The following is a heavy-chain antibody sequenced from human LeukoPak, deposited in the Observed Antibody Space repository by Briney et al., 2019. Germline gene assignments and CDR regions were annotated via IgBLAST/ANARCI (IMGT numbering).Heavy chain of an antibody. CDR2: IYPGDSDT. CDR1: GYSFTSYW. V-gene: IGHV5-51*01. CDR3: ARRGVSSTAPNWFDP. Sequence: GESLKISCKGSGYSFTSYWIGWVRQMPGKGLEWMGIIYPGDSDTRYSPSFQGQVAISADKSISTAYLQWSSLKASDTAMYYCARRGVSSTAPNWFDPWGQGTLVTVSS. J-gene: IGHJ5*02. D-gene: IGHD6-13*01.